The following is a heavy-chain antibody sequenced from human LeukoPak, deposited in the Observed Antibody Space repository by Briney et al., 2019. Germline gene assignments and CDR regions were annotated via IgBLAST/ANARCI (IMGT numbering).Heavy chain of an antibody. CDR3: AIWFGELNY. CDR1: GFTFDNYG. Sequence: GGSLRLTCAASGFTFDNYGMHWVRQVPGKGLEWVAHINEGGNDKYYVDSVKGRFTISRDNVQSSRYLQMNDLRAEDTAVYYCAIWFGELNYWGQGTLVTVSS. J-gene: IGHJ4*02. D-gene: IGHD3-10*01. CDR2: INEGGNDK. V-gene: IGHV3-7*01.